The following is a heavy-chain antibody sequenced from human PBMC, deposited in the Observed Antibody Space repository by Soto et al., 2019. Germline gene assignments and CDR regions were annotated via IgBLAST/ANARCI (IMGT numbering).Heavy chain of an antibody. V-gene: IGHV1-69*01. D-gene: IGHD2-2*01. CDR1: GGTFGSYA. CDR3: AREAPYCTSATCPKFYDMDV. Sequence: QVHLVQSGAEVKKPGSAVKVSCKASGGTFGSYAITWVRRAPGQGLEWVGGIIPILNSPAYAQKFRARVVITADEITNTAYMELNSLRIDDTAVYYCAREAPYCTSATCPKFYDMDVWGQGTTVTVAS. CDR2: IIPILNSP. J-gene: IGHJ6*02.